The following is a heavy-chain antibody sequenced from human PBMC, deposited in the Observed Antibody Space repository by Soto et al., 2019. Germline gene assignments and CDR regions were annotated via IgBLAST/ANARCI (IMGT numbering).Heavy chain of an antibody. CDR2: ISYDGINK. CDR1: GFVFINYA. D-gene: IGHD2-15*01. CDR3: ARDPYCSGGSCYAWGAFDI. Sequence: QVQLVESGGGVVQPGRSLRLSCAASGFVFINYAMHWVRQAPGKGLEWVAVISYDGINKYNADSVKGRLTISRDNSKNTLYLPMNSLRPEDTAVYDCARDPYCSGGSCYAWGAFDIWGQGTMVTVSS. V-gene: IGHV3-30-3*01. J-gene: IGHJ3*02.